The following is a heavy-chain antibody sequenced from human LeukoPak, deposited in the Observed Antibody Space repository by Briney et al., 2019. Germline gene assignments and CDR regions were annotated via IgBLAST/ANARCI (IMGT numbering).Heavy chain of an antibody. V-gene: IGHV4-59*01. CDR2: IYYSGST. CDR1: GGSISSYY. J-gene: IGHJ6*02. D-gene: IGHD1-1*01. CDR3: ARDPWNGMDV. Sequence: SETLSLTCTVYGGSISSYYWSWIRQPPGKGLEWIGYIYYSGSTNYNPSLKSRVTISVDTSKNQFSLKLSSVTAADTAVYYCARDPWNGMDVWGQGTTVTVSS.